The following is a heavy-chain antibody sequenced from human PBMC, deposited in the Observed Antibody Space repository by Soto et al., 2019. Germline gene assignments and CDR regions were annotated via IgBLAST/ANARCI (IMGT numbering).Heavy chain of an antibody. CDR1: GFAFSDYY. CDR2: LSTTGNYV. Sequence: QVQLVESGGALVKPGGSLRLSCAASGFAFSDYYMTWIRQAPGKGLEWVSFLSTTGNYVNYADSLKGRFTISRDNARNSLYLQMHSLRVEDTAVYYCASITPGSDPSEYHYGMDVWGQGTTVTVSS. J-gene: IGHJ6*02. CDR3: ASITPGSDPSEYHYGMDV. D-gene: IGHD3-10*01. V-gene: IGHV3-11*05.